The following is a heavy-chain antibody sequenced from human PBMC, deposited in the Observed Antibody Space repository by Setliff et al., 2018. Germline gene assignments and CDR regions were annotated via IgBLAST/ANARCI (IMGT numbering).Heavy chain of an antibody. CDR1: GESFSGHY. V-gene: IGHV4-34*01. CDR2: INHSGST. CDR3: ASLPYYDSSGYSLSYY. J-gene: IGHJ4*02. D-gene: IGHD3-22*01. Sequence: SETLSLTCAVYGESFSGHYWSWIRQPPGKGLEWIGEINHSGSTYYNPSLKSRVTISVDTSKNQFSLKLSSVTAADTAVYYCASLPYYDSSGYSLSYYWGQGTLVTVSS.